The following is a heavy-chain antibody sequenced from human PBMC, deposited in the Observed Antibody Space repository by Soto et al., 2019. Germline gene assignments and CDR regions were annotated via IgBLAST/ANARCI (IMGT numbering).Heavy chain of an antibody. J-gene: IGHJ4*02. D-gene: IGHD3-3*01. V-gene: IGHV4-31*03. CDR1: GGSISSAGYY. CDR2: IYSSATT. Sequence: SETLSLTCTVSGGSISSAGYYWAWIRQRPGKGLEWIGYIYSSATTYSNPSLKSRIAMSIDTSQNQFSLKLTSVTAADTAVYFCARGEWKSYSQDSWGQGMLVTVSS. CDR3: ARGEWKSYSQDS.